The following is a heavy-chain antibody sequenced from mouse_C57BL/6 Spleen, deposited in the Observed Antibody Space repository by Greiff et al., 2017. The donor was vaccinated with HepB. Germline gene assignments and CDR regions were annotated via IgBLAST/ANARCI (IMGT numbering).Heavy chain of an antibody. V-gene: IGHV1-50*01. D-gene: IGHD2-1*01. CDR2: IDSSDSYT. CDR3: AWGNYENY. J-gene: IGHJ2*01. CDR1: GYTFTSYW. Sequence: QVQLQQPGAELVKPGASVKLSCKASGYTFTSYWMQWVKQRPGQGLEWIGEIDSSDSYTNYNQKFKGKATLTVDTSSSTAYMQLSSLTSEDSAVYYCAWGNYENYWGQGTTLTVSS.